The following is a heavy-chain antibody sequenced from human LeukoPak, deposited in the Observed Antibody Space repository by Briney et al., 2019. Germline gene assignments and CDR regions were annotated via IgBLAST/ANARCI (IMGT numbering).Heavy chain of an antibody. D-gene: IGHD6-13*01. CDR1: GYTFTGYY. CDR2: INPNSRST. Sequence: ASVKVSCMASGYTFTGYYMHWVRQAPGQGVEWMRWINPNSRSTNYAQKFQGKATTTRDTSINTAYMELSGLRSDDTAVYYCARQRAIAAAGTWGQETLVTVSS. J-gene: IGHJ5*02. V-gene: IGHV1-2*02. CDR3: ARQRAIAAAGT.